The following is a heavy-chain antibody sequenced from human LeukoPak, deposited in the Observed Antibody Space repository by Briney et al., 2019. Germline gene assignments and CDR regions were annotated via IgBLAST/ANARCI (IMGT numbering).Heavy chain of an antibody. CDR2: ISSSSSYI. D-gene: IGHD3-10*01. V-gene: IGHV3-21*01. CDR3: ARTNKVRGVIITTHNDY. Sequence: PGGSLRLSCAASGFTFSSYSMNWVRQAPGKVLEWVSSISSSSSYIYYADSVKGRFTISRDNAKNSLYLQMNSLRAEDTAVYYCARTNKVRGVIITTHNDYWGQGTLVTVSS. CDR1: GFTFSSYS. J-gene: IGHJ4*02.